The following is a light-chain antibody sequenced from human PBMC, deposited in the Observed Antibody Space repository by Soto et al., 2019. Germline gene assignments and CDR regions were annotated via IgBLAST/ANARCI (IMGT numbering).Light chain of an antibody. J-gene: IGLJ3*02. V-gene: IGLV1-44*01. Sequence: QSVVTQPPSASGTPGQRVTISCSGSSSNIGSHVVNWYQHLPGTAPKLLIYSNDRRPSGVSPRFSGSKSGTSASLAISGLQSEDEADYYCATWDASLNVWVFGGGTKLTVL. CDR1: SSNIGSHV. CDR2: SND. CDR3: ATWDASLNVWV.